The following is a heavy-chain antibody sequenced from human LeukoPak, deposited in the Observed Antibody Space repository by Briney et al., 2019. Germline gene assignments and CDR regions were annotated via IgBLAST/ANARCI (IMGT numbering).Heavy chain of an antibody. CDR2: IYYSGST. V-gene: IGHV4-39*01. CDR3: ARNEAAGATFDY. Sequence: SGGSLRLSCAGSGFSISNYWMSWVRQPPGKGLEWIGSIYYSGSTYYNPSLKSRVTISVDTSKNQFSLKLSSVTAADTAVYYCARNEAAGATFDYWGQGTLVTVSS. D-gene: IGHD6-13*01. CDR1: GFSISNYW. J-gene: IGHJ4*02.